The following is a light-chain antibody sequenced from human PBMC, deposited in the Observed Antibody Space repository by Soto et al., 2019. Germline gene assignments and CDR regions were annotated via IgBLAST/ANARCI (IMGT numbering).Light chain of an antibody. Sequence: EIVLTQSPATLSLSPEEKATLSYRASQSVSSYLAWYQQKPGQAPRLLIYDASNRATGIPARFSGSGSGTDFTLTFSSLEPEDFAVYYCQQRSNWPPITFGPGTKVDI. CDR2: DAS. J-gene: IGKJ3*01. CDR3: QQRSNWPPIT. V-gene: IGKV3-11*01. CDR1: QSVSSY.